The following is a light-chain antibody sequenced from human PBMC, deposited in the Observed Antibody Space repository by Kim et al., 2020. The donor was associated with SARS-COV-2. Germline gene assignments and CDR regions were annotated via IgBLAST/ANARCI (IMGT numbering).Light chain of an antibody. V-gene: IGKV3-15*01. J-gene: IGKJ4*01. CDR1: QSLSSN. CDR3: QQYHKWPLT. CDR2: DAS. Sequence: EIVMTQSPATLSVSPGERATLSCRASQSLSSNLAWFQQKPGQAPRLLIYDASTRATGIPARFSGSGSGTEFTLTISSLQSEDFSVFYCQQYHKWPLTFGGGTKVDIK.